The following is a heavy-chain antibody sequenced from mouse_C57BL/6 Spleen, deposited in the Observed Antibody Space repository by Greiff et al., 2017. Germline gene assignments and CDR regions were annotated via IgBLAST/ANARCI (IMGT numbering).Heavy chain of an antibody. V-gene: IGHV3-8*01. CDR3: TRSYGYYEGFAY. CDR2: ISYSGST. Sequence: EVKLQESGPGLAKPSQTLSLTCSVTGYSITSDYWNWIRKFPGNKLEYMGFISYSGSTYYNPSLKCRISITRDTSKNQYYLQLNSVTTEDTATYXCTRSYGYYEGFAYWGQETLVTVSA. J-gene: IGHJ3*01. D-gene: IGHD2-3*01. CDR1: GYSITSDY.